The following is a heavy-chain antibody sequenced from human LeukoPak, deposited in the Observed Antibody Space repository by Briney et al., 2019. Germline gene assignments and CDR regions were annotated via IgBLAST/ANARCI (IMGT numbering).Heavy chain of an antibody. CDR3: ASGCSSTSCYHYYYYGMDV. CDR2: IILIFGIA. V-gene: IGHV1-69*04. CDR1: GGTFSSYA. J-gene: IGHJ6*02. Sequence: SVKVSCKASGGTFSSYAISWVRQAPGQGLEWMGRIILIFGIANYAQKFQGRVTITADKSTSTAYMELSSLRSEDTAVYYCASGCSSTSCYHYYYYGMDVWGQGTTVTVSS. D-gene: IGHD2-2*01.